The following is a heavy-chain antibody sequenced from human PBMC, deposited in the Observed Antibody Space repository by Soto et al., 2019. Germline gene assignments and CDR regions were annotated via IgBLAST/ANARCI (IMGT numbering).Heavy chain of an antibody. D-gene: IGHD2-15*01. CDR3: ARVRSWGFYYYYGMDV. J-gene: IGHJ6*02. V-gene: IGHV4-34*01. Sequence: QVQLQQWGAGLLKPSETLSLTCAVYGGSFSGYYWSWIRQPPGKGLEWIGEINHSGSTNYNPSLKGRVTISVDTSKNQFSLKLSSVTAADTAVYYWARVRSWGFYYYYGMDVWGQGTTVTVSS. CDR2: INHSGST. CDR1: GGSFSGYY.